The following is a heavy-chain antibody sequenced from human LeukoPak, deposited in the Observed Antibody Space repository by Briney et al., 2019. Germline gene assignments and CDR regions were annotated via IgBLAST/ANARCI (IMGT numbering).Heavy chain of an antibody. J-gene: IGHJ4*02. CDR1: GFTFSGSA. CDR3: TRPSYDSSVSGVVY. V-gene: IGHV3-73*01. CDR2: IRSKANSYAT. D-gene: IGHD3-22*01. Sequence: GGSLRLSCATSGFTFSGSAIHWVRQASGKGLEWVGRIRSKANSYATTDAASVKGRFTISRDDSKNTTYLQMNSLKTEDTAVYYCTRPSYDSSVSGVVYWGQGTLVTVSS.